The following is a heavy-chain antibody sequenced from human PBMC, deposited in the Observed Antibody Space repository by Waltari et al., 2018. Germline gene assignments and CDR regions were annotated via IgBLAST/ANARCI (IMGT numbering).Heavy chain of an antibody. CDR3: AREPIVGATAFWYFDL. CDR1: GYSLSSGYY. D-gene: IGHD1-26*01. Sequence: QVQLQESGPGLVKPSENLSLTCTVSGYSLSSGYYWGWIRQPPGKGLEWIGSIYHSGSTYYNPSLKSRVTISVDTSKNQFSLKLSSVTAADTAVYYCAREPIVGATAFWYFDLWGRGTLVTVSS. J-gene: IGHJ2*01. V-gene: IGHV4-38-2*02. CDR2: IYHSGST.